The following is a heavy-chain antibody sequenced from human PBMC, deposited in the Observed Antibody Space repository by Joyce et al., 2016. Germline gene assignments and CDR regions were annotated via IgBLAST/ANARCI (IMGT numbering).Heavy chain of an antibody. J-gene: IGHJ4*02. CDR3: AKDDRSGSIDS. D-gene: IGHD3-22*01. CDR1: GFTFDAYN. Sequence: EVQLVESGGVVIQPGGSLRFSCAASGFTFDAYNMHWVRQPPGKGRECVSIISWDSNNARYAESVKGRFTISRDNSKTSLYLQMNSLTTEDTALYYCAKDDRSGSIDSWGQGTLVTVSS. V-gene: IGHV3-43*01. CDR2: ISWDSNNA.